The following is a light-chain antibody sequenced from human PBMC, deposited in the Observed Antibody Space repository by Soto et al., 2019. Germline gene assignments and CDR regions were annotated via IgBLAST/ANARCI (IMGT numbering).Light chain of an antibody. J-gene: IGKJ5*01. Sequence: DIQMTQSPSSLSASVGDRVTITCRASQGISNYLAWYQQKPWKVPKLLIYAASTLQSGVPSRFNDSGSGTDFTLTISSLQPEGVATYYCQKYNSAPLTFGQGTRLEIK. CDR3: QKYNSAPLT. V-gene: IGKV1-27*01. CDR2: AAS. CDR1: QGISNY.